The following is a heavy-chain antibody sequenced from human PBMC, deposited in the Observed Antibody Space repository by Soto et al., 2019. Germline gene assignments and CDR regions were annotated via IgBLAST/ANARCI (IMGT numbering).Heavy chain of an antibody. V-gene: IGHV4-59*01. CDR3: ARAGGSYFSYYYYGMDV. J-gene: IGHJ6*02. CDR1: GGSISSYY. D-gene: IGHD1-26*01. Sequence: QVQLQESGPGLVKPSETLSLTCTVSGGSISSYYWSWIRQPPGKGLEWIGYIYYSGSTNYNPSLKSRVTISVDPSKNQFSLKLSSVTAADTAVYYCARAGGSYFSYYYYGMDVWGQGTTVTVSS. CDR2: IYYSGST.